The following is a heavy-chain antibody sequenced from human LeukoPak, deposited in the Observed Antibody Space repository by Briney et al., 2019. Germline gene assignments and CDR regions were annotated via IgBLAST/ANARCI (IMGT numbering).Heavy chain of an antibody. CDR3: AREGHCSGGTCGFFDP. J-gene: IGHJ5*02. Sequence: GGSLRLSCADSGFTFSSYSMNWVRQAPGKGLEWISYISSSSNTIYYADSVKGRFTISRDNGKSSLYLQMNSLRDEDTAVYYCAREGHCSGGTCGFFDPWGQGTLVTVSS. V-gene: IGHV3-48*02. CDR2: ISSSSNTI. D-gene: IGHD2-15*01. CDR1: GFTFSSYS.